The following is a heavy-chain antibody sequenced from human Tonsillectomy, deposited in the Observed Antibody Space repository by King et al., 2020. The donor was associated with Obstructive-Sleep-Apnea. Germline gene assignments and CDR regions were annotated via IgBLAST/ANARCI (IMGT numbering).Heavy chain of an antibody. CDR1: GFTFSSYA. J-gene: IGHJ6*02. D-gene: IGHD2-2*01. V-gene: IGHV3-23*04. Sequence: VQLVESGGGLVQPGGSLRLSCAASGFTFSSYAMNWVRQAPGKGLEWVSVITTGGSTYYADSVKGRFTISRDNSKNTLYLQMNSLRAEDTAEYHCAKVSRDGGIVEVPTGKEYYYYYYDLDVWGQGTTVTVSS. CDR3: AKVSRDGGIVEVPTGKEYYYYYYDLDV. CDR2: ITTGGST.